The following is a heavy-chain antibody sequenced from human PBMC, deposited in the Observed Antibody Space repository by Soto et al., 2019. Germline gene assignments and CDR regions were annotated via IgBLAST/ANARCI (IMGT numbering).Heavy chain of an antibody. J-gene: IGHJ4*02. V-gene: IGHV4-30-4*01. Sequence: PSETLSLTCTVSGGSVSNGDYYWILIRQPPGKGLEWIGFIYYSGNTYYNPSLKSRLTISVDTSKNQFSLKLTSVTAADTAVYYCARVERYIYDLPDWGQGTLVTVSS. CDR1: GGSVSNGDYY. CDR2: IYYSGNT. CDR3: ARVERYIYDLPD. D-gene: IGHD5-18*01.